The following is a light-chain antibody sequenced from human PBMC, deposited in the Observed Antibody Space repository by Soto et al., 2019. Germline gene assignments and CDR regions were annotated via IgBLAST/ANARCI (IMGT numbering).Light chain of an antibody. CDR3: QQYGSSPET. J-gene: IGKJ1*01. V-gene: IGKV3-20*01. Sequence: ELVLTQSPGTLSLSPGERATLSCRASQSVSSSYLAWYQQKPGQAPRLLIYSASSRATGIPARFSGSGSGTDFTLTISRLEPEDFAVYYCQQYGSSPETFGQGTKVDI. CDR1: QSVSSSY. CDR2: SAS.